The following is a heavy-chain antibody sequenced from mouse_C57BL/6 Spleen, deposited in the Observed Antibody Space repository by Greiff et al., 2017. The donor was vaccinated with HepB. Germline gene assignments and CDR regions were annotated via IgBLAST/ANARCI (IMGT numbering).Heavy chain of an antibody. CDR2: INPNNGGT. CDR1: GYTFTDYY. J-gene: IGHJ2*01. Sequence: EVQLQQSGPELVKPGASVKISCKASGYTFTDYYMNWVKQSHGKSLEWIGDINPNNGGTSYNQKFKGKATLTVDKSSSTAYMELRSLTSEDSAVYYCARLDRTLYGSRRLDYWGQGTTLTVSS. CDR3: ARLDRTLYGSRRLDY. D-gene: IGHD1-1*01. V-gene: IGHV1-26*01.